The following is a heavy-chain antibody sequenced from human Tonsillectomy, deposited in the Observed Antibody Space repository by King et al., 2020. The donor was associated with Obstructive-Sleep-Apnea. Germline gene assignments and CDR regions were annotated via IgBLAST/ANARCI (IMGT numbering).Heavy chain of an antibody. CDR3: AGPRWEVLNWFDP. CDR1: GGSISSSSYY. V-gene: IGHV4-39*07. CDR2: IYYSGST. J-gene: IGHJ5*02. D-gene: IGHD1-26*01. Sequence: LQLQESGPGLVKPSETLSLTCTVSGGSISSSSYYWGWIRQPPGKGLEWIGSIYYSGSTYYNPSLKSRVTISVDTSKNQFSLKLCSVTAAGTAVYYCAGPRWEVLNWFDPWGQGTLVTVSP.